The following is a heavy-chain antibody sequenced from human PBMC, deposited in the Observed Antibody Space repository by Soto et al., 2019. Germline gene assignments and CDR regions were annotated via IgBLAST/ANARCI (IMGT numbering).Heavy chain of an antibody. CDR3: AGAFSITIFGVAPYYYYGMDV. CDR2: INPSGGST. Sequence: ASVNVSCKAAGYAFTIYYMHWVRQAPRQGLEWMGIINPSGGSTSYAQKFQGRVTMTRDTSTSTVYMELSSLRSEDTAVYYCAGAFSITIFGVAPYYYYGMDVWGQGTTVTVSS. CDR1: GYAFTIYY. J-gene: IGHJ6*02. D-gene: IGHD3-3*01. V-gene: IGHV1-46*03.